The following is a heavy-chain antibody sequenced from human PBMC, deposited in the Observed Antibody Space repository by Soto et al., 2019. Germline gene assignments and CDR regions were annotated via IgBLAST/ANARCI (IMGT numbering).Heavy chain of an antibody. CDR3: AREERRSSGWYDP. D-gene: IGHD6-19*01. CDR1: GGTFSSYA. V-gene: IGHV1-69*13. CDR2: IIPIFGTA. Sequence: SVKVSCKASGGTFSSYAISWVRQAPGQGLEWMGGIIPIFGTANYAQKFQGRVTITADESTSTAYMELSSLRSEDTAVYYCAREERRSSGWYDPWGQGTLVTVSS. J-gene: IGHJ5*02.